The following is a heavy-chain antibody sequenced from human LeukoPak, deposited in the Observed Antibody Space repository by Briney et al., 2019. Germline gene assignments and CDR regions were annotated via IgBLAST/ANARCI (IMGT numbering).Heavy chain of an antibody. J-gene: IGHJ4*02. Sequence: PGGSLRLSCAASGFTVSSNYMSWVRQAPGKGLEWVSVIYSGGSTYYADSVKGRFTISRDNSKNTLYLQMKSLRAEDTAVYYCARAEGYYDSSGEWAFDYWGQGTLVTVSS. D-gene: IGHD3-22*01. CDR2: IYSGGST. V-gene: IGHV3-53*01. CDR3: ARAEGYYDSSGEWAFDY. CDR1: GFTVSSNY.